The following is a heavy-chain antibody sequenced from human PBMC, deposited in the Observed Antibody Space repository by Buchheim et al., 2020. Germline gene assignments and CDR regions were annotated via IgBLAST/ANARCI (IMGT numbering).Heavy chain of an antibody. V-gene: IGHV4-61*02. D-gene: IGHD6-19*01. CDR3: ARGAAVAGTPID. J-gene: IGHJ4*02. Sequence: QVQLQESGPGLVKPSQTLSLTCTVSGGSINNGDYYWTWIRQPAGKGLEWIGRIDTSGITTYNPSLISRVTISQDTSKKQSSLRLSSVTAADTAVYYCARGAAVAGTPIDWGQGTL. CDR1: GGSINNGDYY. CDR2: IDTSGIT.